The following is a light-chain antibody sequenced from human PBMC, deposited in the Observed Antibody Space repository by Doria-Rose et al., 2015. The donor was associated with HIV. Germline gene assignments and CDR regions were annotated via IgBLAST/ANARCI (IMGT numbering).Light chain of an antibody. Sequence: DIVMTQSPGTLSLSPGERATLSCRASQSFSSTYLAWYQQQPGRAPSLRIYGGSARATGIPDRFSASASGTDFTLAINRLEPEDCALYYCHQYGTSLTFGQGSKVEI. CDR3: HQYGTSLT. V-gene: IGKV3-20*01. J-gene: IGKJ1*01. CDR2: GGS. CDR1: QSFSSTY.